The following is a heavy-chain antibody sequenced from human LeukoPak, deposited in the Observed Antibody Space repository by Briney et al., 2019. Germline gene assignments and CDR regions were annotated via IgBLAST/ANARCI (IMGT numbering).Heavy chain of an antibody. V-gene: IGHV1-18*01. Sequence: RASVRVSCKASGYTFTSYGISWVRQAPGQGLEWMGWISAYNGNTNYAQKLQGRVTMTIDTSTSTAYMELRSLRSDDTAVYYCARSKWKYDILTGFFPVDYWGQGTLVTVSS. CDR2: ISAYNGNT. D-gene: IGHD3-9*01. CDR3: ARSKWKYDILTGFFPVDY. CDR1: GYTFTSYG. J-gene: IGHJ4*02.